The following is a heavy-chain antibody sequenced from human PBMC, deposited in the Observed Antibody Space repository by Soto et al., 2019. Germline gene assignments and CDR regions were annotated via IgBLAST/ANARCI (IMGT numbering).Heavy chain of an antibody. CDR3: ATYKVGVTSPEYYFDY. V-gene: IGHV4-39*01. J-gene: IGHJ4*02. CDR1: GGSISSSSYY. CDR2: IYYSGST. Sequence: SETLSLTCTVSGGSISSSSYYWGWIRQPPGKGLEWIGSIYYSGSTYYNPSLKSRVTISVDTSKNQFSLKLSSVTAADTAVYYCATYKVGVTSPEYYFDYWGQGTLVTVSS. D-gene: IGHD2-2*01.